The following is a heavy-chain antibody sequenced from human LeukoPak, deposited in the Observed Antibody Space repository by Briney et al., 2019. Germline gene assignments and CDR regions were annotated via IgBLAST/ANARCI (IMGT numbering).Heavy chain of an antibody. D-gene: IGHD3-22*01. J-gene: IGHJ1*01. Sequence: TGGSLRLSCAASGFTFSDYYMSWIRQAPGKGLEWVSYISSSGSIIYYADSVKGRFTISRDNAKNSMYLQMNSLRAEDTAVYYCARGKYDSSPFLQHWGQGTLVTVSS. V-gene: IGHV3-11*01. CDR1: GFTFSDYY. CDR3: ARGKYDSSPFLQH. CDR2: ISSSGSII.